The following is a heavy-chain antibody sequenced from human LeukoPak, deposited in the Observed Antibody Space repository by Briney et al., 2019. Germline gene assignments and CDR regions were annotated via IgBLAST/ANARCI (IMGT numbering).Heavy chain of an antibody. J-gene: IGHJ4*02. Sequence: ASVKVSCKASGYTFTTFGVTWVRQAPGQGLEWMGWISAYTGNTNYAPKFQGRVTMTTDKSTSTAHMELRSLTSDATAVYYCARVASTTCDCPDYFDYWGQGTLVTVSS. CDR3: ARVASTTCDCPDYFDY. CDR1: GYTFTTFG. CDR2: ISAYTGNT. V-gene: IGHV1-18*01. D-gene: IGHD2-2*01.